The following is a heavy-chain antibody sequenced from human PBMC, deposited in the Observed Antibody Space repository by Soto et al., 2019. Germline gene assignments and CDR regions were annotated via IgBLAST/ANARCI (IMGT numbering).Heavy chain of an antibody. D-gene: IGHD3-3*01. CDR2: IYYSGST. V-gene: IGHV4-59*08. CDR1: GGSISSYY. CDR3: ARLVLPYYDFWSGYRGNWFDP. Sequence: SETLSLTCTVSGGSISSYYWSWIRQPPGKGLEWIGYIYYSGSTNYNPSLKSRVTISVDTSKNQFSLKLSSVTAADTAVYYCARLVLPYYDFWSGYRGNWFDPSGQGTLVTVSS. J-gene: IGHJ5*02.